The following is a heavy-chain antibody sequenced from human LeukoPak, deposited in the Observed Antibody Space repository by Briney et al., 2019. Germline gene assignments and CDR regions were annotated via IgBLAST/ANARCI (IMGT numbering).Heavy chain of an antibody. CDR1: GFTLSSYA. V-gene: IGHV3-23*01. CDR2: ISGSADNT. J-gene: IGHJ4*02. Sequence: GGSLRLSCTASGFTLSSYAMSWVRQAPGEGLEWVSTISGSADNTNYAEAVKGRFAISRDNSKNTMYLQMNSLRAEDTAVYYCAKQGFGCWGQGTLVTVSS. CDR3: AKQGFGC.